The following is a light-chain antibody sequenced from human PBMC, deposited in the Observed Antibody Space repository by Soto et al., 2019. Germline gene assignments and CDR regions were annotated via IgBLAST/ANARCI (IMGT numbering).Light chain of an antibody. CDR1: QSVSSNS. J-gene: IGKJ3*01. CDR2: GAS. Sequence: EIVLTQSPGTLSLSPGERATLSCRASQSVSSNSLAWYQQKPGQAPRLLIYGASSRATGIPDRFSGSGSVTDFTLTISRLEPEDFAVYYCQQYGTSEGTFGPGTKVDFK. CDR3: QQYGTSEGT. V-gene: IGKV3-20*01.